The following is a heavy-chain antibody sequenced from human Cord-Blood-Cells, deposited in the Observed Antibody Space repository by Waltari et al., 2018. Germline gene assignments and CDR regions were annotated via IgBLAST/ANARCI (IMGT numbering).Heavy chain of an antibody. J-gene: IGHJ6*03. CDR2: IFSYYEK. V-gene: IGHV2-26*01. D-gene: IGHD3-3*01. Sequence: QVTLKESGPVLVTPTETLTLTCPAHGFSLSNARMGVIWIRQPPGEALEWLAHIFSYYEKSYSTSLKSRLTISKDTSKSQVVLTMTNMDPVDTATYYCARITYYDFWSGYYLYYYYMDVWGKGTTVTVSS. CDR1: GFSLSNARMG. CDR3: ARITYYDFWSGYYLYYYYMDV.